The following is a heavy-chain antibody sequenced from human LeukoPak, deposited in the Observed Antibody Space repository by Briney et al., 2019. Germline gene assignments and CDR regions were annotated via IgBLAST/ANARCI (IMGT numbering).Heavy chain of an antibody. J-gene: IGHJ3*01. Sequence: GGSLRLSCAASGYRFGSHWMHWVRQGPGKGLVWVSRINNDGSSTTYADSVKGRFTISRDNAKNTLYLQMTSLRAEDTAMYYCARDQCFSGYCHVFDSWGRGTVVTVSS. CDR3: ARDQCFSGYCHVFDS. V-gene: IGHV3-74*03. D-gene: IGHD3-22*01. CDR1: GYRFGSHW. CDR2: INNDGSST.